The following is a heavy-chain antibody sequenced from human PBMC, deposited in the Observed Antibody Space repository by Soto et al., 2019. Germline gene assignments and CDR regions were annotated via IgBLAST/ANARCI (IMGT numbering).Heavy chain of an antibody. CDR1: GGTFSSYA. D-gene: IGHD1-1*01. CDR3: ARGSRGYYYYYYGMDV. CDR2: IIPIFGTA. J-gene: IGHJ6*02. V-gene: IGHV1-69*13. Sequence: SVKVSCKASGGTFSSYAISWVRQAPGQGLEWMGGIIPIFGTANYAQKFQGRVTITADESTSTAYMELSSLRSEDTAVYYCARGSRGYYYYYYGMDVWGQGTTVTVSS.